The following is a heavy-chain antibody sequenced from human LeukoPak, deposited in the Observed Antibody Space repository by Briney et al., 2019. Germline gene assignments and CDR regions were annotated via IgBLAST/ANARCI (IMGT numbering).Heavy chain of an antibody. CDR3: ARGPRYGGNSNFDY. CDR1: GFTFSSYA. D-gene: IGHD4-23*01. V-gene: IGHV3-21*01. J-gene: IGHJ4*02. Sequence: GGSLRLSCAASGFTFSSYAMSWVRQAPGKGLEWVSSISSSSYIYYADSVKGRFTISRDNAKNSLYLQMNSLRAEDTAVYYCARGPRYGGNSNFDYWGQGTLVTVSS. CDR2: ISSSSYI.